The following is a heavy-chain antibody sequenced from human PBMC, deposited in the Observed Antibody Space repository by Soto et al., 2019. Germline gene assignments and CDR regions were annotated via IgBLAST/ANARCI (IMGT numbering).Heavy chain of an antibody. CDR3: ARGYCSSTSCFRFDP. CDR1: GDSISKYY. V-gene: IGHV4-59*01. Sequence: PSETLSLTCTVSGDSISKYYCSWIRQSPGKGLEWIGYIYYSGSTNYNPSLKSRVTISIDKSKNQFSLKLTSVTAADTAVYYCARGYCSSTSCFRFDPRGQGTLVTVSS. J-gene: IGHJ5*02. CDR2: IYYSGST. D-gene: IGHD2-2*01.